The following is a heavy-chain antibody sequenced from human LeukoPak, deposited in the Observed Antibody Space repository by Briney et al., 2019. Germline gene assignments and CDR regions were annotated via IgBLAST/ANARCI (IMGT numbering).Heavy chain of an antibody. CDR2: ISGSGGST. CDR1: GFTFRSYA. Sequence: GGSLRLSCAASGFTFRSYAMSWVRQAPGKGLEWVSAISGSGGSTYYADSVKGRFTISRDNSKNTLYLQMNSLRAEDTAVYYCAKDWAVSSSSWYGYWGQGTLVTVSS. D-gene: IGHD6-13*01. V-gene: IGHV3-23*01. J-gene: IGHJ4*02. CDR3: AKDWAVSSSSWYGY.